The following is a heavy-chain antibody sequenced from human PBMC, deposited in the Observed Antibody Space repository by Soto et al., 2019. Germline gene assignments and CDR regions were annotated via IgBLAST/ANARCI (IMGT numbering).Heavy chain of an antibody. CDR3: SSAAGSARDHGFDV. J-gene: IGHJ6*02. CDR1: GLTFSKYW. CDR2: IKHDGGEK. V-gene: IGHV3-7*03. Sequence: EVQLVESGGGLVQPGGSLRLSCAASGLTFSKYWMTWVRQAPGKGLEGVATIKHDGGEKSDLDSVEGQFTISRDNAKNTLSVQMHRLSLRHTAVYFCSSAAGSARDHGFDVWGQGTTVTVSS. D-gene: IGHD6-19*01.